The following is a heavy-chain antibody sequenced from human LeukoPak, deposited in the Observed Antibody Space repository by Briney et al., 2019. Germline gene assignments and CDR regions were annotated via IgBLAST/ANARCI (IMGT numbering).Heavy chain of an antibody. Sequence: GGSLRLSCAASGFTFSSYAMSWVRQAPGKGLEWVSGISGSGGNTYYADSVKGRFTISRDNSKNTLYLRMNSLRVEDTAVYYCAKDRAAAAGYYFDYWGQGTLVTVSS. J-gene: IGHJ4*02. CDR2: ISGSGGNT. CDR1: GFTFSSYA. CDR3: AKDRAAAAGYYFDY. D-gene: IGHD6-13*01. V-gene: IGHV3-23*01.